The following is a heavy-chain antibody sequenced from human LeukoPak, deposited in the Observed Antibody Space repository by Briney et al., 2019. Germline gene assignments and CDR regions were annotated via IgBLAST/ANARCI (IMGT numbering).Heavy chain of an antibody. Sequence: GGSLRLSCAASGFTFSSYSMNWVRQAPGKGLEWVSSISSSSSYIFYADSVKGRFTISRDNAKNSLYLQVNSLRAEDTAIYYRARDLVGSITMDVWGKGTTVTVSS. D-gene: IGHD5-12*01. J-gene: IGHJ6*03. V-gene: IGHV3-21*01. CDR3: ARDLVGSITMDV. CDR2: ISSSSSYI. CDR1: GFTFSSYS.